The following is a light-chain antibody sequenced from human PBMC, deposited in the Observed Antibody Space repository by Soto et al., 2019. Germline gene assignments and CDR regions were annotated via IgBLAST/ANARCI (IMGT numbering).Light chain of an antibody. J-gene: IGLJ3*02. CDR2: SNN. Sequence: QLVLTQPPSASGTPGQTVTISCSGSSSNIGTNYVYWYHQLPGTAPKLLIYSNNQRPSGVPDRFSGSKSGTSASLAISGLRSEDEADYYCAAFDDSLRAWVFGGGTKLTVL. CDR1: SSNIGTNY. CDR3: AAFDDSLRAWV. V-gene: IGLV1-47*02.